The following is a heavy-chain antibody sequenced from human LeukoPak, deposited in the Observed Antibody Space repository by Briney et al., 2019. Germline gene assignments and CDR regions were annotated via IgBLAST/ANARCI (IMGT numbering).Heavy chain of an antibody. D-gene: IGHD3-9*01. CDR2: ISDTGSTI. CDR1: GFTFSSYE. Sequence: PGGSLRLSCAASGFTFSSYELNWVRQAPGKGLEWVSYISDTGSTIYYADSVEGRFTISRDNAKNSLYLQMNSLRAEDTAVYYCARVIWPGVLRYFDWTEAHGGFDYWGQGTLVTVSS. V-gene: IGHV3-48*03. J-gene: IGHJ4*02. CDR3: ARVIWPGVLRYFDWTEAHGGFDY.